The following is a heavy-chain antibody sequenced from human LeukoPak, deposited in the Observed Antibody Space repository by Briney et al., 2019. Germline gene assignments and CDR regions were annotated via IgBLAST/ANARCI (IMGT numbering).Heavy chain of an antibody. CDR2: ISADNGDT. D-gene: IGHD3-16*01. V-gene: IGHV1-18*01. CDR1: GYIFTIYG. CDR3: ARGGTPTTTFGGY. Sequence: ASVKVSCKASGYIFTIYGINWVRQAPGQGLEWMGWISADNGDTNYAQKFQGRVNMTTDTSTSTVYMELRSLRSDDTALYYCARGGTPTTTFGGYWGQEPWSPSPQ. J-gene: IGHJ4*01.